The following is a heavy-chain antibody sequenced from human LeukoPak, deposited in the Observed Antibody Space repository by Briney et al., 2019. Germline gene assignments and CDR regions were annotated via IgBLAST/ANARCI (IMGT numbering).Heavy chain of an antibody. CDR1: GYTFTSYD. D-gene: IGHD4-17*01. J-gene: IGHJ6*02. CDR2: INPSGGST. CDR3: ARVMTTVTTYYYYGMDV. Sequence: GASVKVSCKASGYTFTSYDINWVRQATGQGLEWMGIINPSGGSTSYAQKFQGRVTMTRDTSTSTVYMELSSLRSEDTAVYYCARVMTTVTTYYYYGMDVWGQGTTVTVSS. V-gene: IGHV1-46*01.